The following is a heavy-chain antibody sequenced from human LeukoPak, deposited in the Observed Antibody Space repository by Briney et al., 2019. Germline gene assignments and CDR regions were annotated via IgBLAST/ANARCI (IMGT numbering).Heavy chain of an antibody. D-gene: IGHD6-19*01. V-gene: IGHV1-18*01. CDR1: GYTFTSYG. CDR2: ISAYNGNT. Sequence: ASVKVSCKASGYTFTSYGISWVRQAPGQGLEWMGWISAYNGNTNYAQKLQGRVTMTTDTSTSTAYMELRSLRSDDTAVYYCARDPSTVAPQGVDYWGQGTLVTVPS. CDR3: ARDPSTVAPQGVDY. J-gene: IGHJ4*02.